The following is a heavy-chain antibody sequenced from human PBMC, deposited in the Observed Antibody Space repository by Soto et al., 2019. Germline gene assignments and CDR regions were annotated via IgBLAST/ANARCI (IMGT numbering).Heavy chain of an antibody. Sequence: PGGSLRLSCAASGFTFSNYAMHWVRQAPGKGLEWVAVISYDGSNKYYADSLKGRFTISRDNSKNTLYLQMNSLRAEDTAVYYCANGLYGSGSNPQGELNYMDVWGKGTTVTVSS. J-gene: IGHJ6*03. CDR1: GFTFSNYA. V-gene: IGHV3-30*04. CDR3: ANGLYGSGSNPQGELNYMDV. D-gene: IGHD3-10*01. CDR2: ISYDGSNK.